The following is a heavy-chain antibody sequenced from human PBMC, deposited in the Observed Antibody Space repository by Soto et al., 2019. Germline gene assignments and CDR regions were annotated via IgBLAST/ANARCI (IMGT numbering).Heavy chain of an antibody. V-gene: IGHV4-34*01. Sequence: QVQLQQWGAGLVKPSEALSLTCAVSGESLSSFYWSWIRQSPNKGLEWIGEVNHRGSTDYNPSLNSRVTISVDTSKNQFSLNLRSVTAADTAVYYCARRWRIVAAMSWFDPWGHGTLVTVSS. CDR2: VNHRGST. CDR3: ARRWRIVAAMSWFDP. CDR1: GESLSSFY. J-gene: IGHJ5*02. D-gene: IGHD6-25*01.